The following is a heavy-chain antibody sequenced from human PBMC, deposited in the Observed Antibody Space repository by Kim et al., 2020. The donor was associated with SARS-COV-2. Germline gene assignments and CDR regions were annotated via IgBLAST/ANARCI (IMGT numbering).Heavy chain of an antibody. J-gene: IGHJ4*02. V-gene: IGHV3-11*06. CDR3: ARLWFGELLPDY. CDR1: GFTFSDYY. D-gene: IGHD3-10*01. CDR2: ISSSSSYT. Sequence: GGSLRLSCAASGFTFSDYYMSWIRQAPGKGLEWVSYISSSSSYTNYADSVKGRFTISRDNAKNSLYLQMNSLRAEDTAVYYCARLWFGELLPDYWGQGTLVTVSS.